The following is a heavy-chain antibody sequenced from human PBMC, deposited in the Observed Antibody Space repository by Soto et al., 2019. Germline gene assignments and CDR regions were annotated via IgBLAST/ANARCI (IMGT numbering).Heavy chain of an antibody. D-gene: IGHD6-19*01. J-gene: IGHJ4*02. CDR1: GFTVSSNY. CDR3: ARGPFKVAGTWGDY. CDR2: IYSGGST. V-gene: IGHV3-66*01. Sequence: GGSLRLSCAASGFTVSSNYMSWVRQAPGKGLEWVSVIYSGGSTYYADSVKGRFTISRDNSKNTLYLQMNSLRAEDTAVYYCARGPFKVAGTWGDYWGQGTLVTVSS.